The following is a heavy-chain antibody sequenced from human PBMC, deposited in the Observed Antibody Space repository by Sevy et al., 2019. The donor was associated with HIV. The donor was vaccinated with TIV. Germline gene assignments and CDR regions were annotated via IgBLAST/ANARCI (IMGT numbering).Heavy chain of an antibody. CDR2: IRYDGSNK. V-gene: IGHV3-30*02. J-gene: IGHJ6*02. Sequence: GESLKISCAASGFTFSSYGMHWVRQAPGKGLEWVAFIRYDGSNKYYADSVKGRFTISRDNSKNTLYLQMNSLRAEDTAVYYCASGGELVYYYYYGMDVWGQRTTVTVSS. D-gene: IGHD3-16*01. CDR1: GFTFSSYG. CDR3: ASGGELVYYYYYGMDV.